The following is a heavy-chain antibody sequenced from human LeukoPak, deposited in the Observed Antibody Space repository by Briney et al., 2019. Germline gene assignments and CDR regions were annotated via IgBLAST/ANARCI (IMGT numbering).Heavy chain of an antibody. V-gene: IGHV1-2*04. D-gene: IGHD3-22*01. CDR3: ARGSSGYYDHYYGMDV. CDR2: INPNSGGT. CDR1: GYTFTGYY. J-gene: IGHJ6*02. Sequence: ASVKVSCKASGYTFTGYYMHWVRQAPGQGLEWMGWINPNSGGTNYAQKFQGWVTMTRDTSISTAYMELSRLRSDDTAVYYCARGSSGYYDHYYGMDVWGQGTTVTVSS.